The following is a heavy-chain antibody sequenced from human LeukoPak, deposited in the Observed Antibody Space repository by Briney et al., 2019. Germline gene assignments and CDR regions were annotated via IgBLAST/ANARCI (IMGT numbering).Heavy chain of an antibody. CDR1: GVTFSSYS. CDR2: ISSSSSYI. D-gene: IGHD5-24*01. CDR3: ARPGQFSIIGAFDI. J-gene: IGHJ3*02. Sequence: GGSLRLSCAASGVTFSSYSMNWVRQAPGKGLEWVSSISSSSSYIYYAHSVKGRFTISRDNAKNSLYLQMNRLRAEDTAMYYCARPGQFSIIGAFDIWGQGTMVTVSS. V-gene: IGHV3-21*01.